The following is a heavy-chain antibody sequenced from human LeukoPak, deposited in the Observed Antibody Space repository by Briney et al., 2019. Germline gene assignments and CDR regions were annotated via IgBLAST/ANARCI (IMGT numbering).Heavy chain of an antibody. CDR1: GFTFSDYN. Sequence: PGGSLRLSCAASGFTFSDYNMNWVRQAPGKGLEWASYISSSTTIYYADSVKGRFTISRDNSKNTLYLQMNSLGADDTAVYYCAKGNWRYFDYWGQGTLVTVSS. CDR3: AKGNWRYFDY. CDR2: ISSSTTI. J-gene: IGHJ4*02. V-gene: IGHV3-69-1*01. D-gene: IGHD1-1*01.